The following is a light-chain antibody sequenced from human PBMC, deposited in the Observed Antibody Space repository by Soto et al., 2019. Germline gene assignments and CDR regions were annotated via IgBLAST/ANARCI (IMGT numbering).Light chain of an antibody. CDR1: SSDLGDYNY. CDR2: DVS. CDR3: CSYAGSYTYVV. Sequence: QSALTQPRSVSGSPGQSVTISCTGTSSDLGDYNYVSWYQQHPGKAPKLMIYDVSKRPSGVPDRFSGSKSGNTASLTISGLQAEDEADYYCCSYAGSYTYVVFGGGTKVTVL. V-gene: IGLV2-11*01. J-gene: IGLJ2*01.